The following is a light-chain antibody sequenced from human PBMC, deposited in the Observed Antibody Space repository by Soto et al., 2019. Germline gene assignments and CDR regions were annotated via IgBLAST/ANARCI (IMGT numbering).Light chain of an antibody. J-gene: IGKJ4*01. CDR2: GAS. V-gene: IGKV3-20*01. Sequence: EIVLTQSPGTLSLSPLEIATLSFRASQSVNSNYLGWYQQKPGQAPRLLIYGASSRATGIPDRFIGSGSGTDFTLTISRLEPEDFAVYYCQQYVSSPLTFGGGTKVDIK. CDR1: QSVNSNY. CDR3: QQYVSSPLT.